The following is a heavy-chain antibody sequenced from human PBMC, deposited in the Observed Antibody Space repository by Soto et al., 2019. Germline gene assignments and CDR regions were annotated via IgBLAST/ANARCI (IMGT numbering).Heavy chain of an antibody. V-gene: IGHV4-39*02. CDR3: ARDYCGGSCYFLAWFDP. D-gene: IGHD2-15*01. CDR2: VYYSGST. Sequence: QLQLQESGPGLVKPSETLSLTCTVSGGSISSSSYYWGWIRQPPGKGLEWIGSVYYSGSTYYNPSLKSRVTISVDTSKTQFLLKLSSVTAADTAVYHCARDYCGGSCYFLAWFDPWGQGTLVTVFS. CDR1: GGSISSSSYY. J-gene: IGHJ5*02.